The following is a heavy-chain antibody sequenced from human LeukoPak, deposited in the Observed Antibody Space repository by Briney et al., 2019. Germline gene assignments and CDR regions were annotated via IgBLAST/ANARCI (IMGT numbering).Heavy chain of an antibody. Sequence: GGSLRLSCAASGFTFSTFAMSWVRQDPGRGLEWVSSITGAGSTTYYPESVKGRFTISRDNAKNSLYLQMNSLRAEDTAVYYCARRYFDYWGQGTLVTVSS. CDR2: ITGAGSTT. D-gene: IGHD2-15*01. CDR1: GFTFSTFA. J-gene: IGHJ4*02. V-gene: IGHV3-21*01. CDR3: ARRYFDY.